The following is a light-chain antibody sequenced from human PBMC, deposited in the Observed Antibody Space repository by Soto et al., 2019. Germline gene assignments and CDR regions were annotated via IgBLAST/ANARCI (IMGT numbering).Light chain of an antibody. CDR3: AAWDDSLNGPL. CDR2: SND. V-gene: IGLV1-44*01. J-gene: IGLJ7*01. Sequence: QSVLTQPPSASGTPGQRVTISCSGSSSNIGRNPVNWYQQVPGTAPTLLIYSNDQRPSGVPDRFSGSKSGTSASLAVNGLKSEDEADYYCAAWDDSLNGPLFGGGTQLTVL. CDR1: SSNIGRNP.